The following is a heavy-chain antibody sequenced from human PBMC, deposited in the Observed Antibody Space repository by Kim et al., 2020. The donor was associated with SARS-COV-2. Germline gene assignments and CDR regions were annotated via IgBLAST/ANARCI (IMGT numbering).Heavy chain of an antibody. Sequence: SLILSFSSSTFTIIISEIIFFLHSPFNLLYFLSYINIFFTIHYADSVRGRFTISRDNAKNSLYLQMNSLRPEDTAIYSCAKCRWYAADVWGQGTTV. V-gene: IGHV3-48*03. CDR2: INIFFTI. J-gene: IGHJ6*02. CDR3: AKCRWYAADV. D-gene: IGHD6-13*01. CDR1: TFTIIISE.